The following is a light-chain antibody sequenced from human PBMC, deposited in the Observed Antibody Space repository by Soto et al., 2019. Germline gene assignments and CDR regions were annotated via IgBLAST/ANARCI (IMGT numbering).Light chain of an antibody. Sequence: EIVLTQSPGTLSLSPGERATLSCRASQSVSSNYLAWYQQKPGKAPRLLIYGASSRATGIPDRFSGSGSGKEFTLTISRLEPEDFAVYYCHQYGISPFGGGTKVEIK. J-gene: IGKJ4*01. V-gene: IGKV3-20*01. CDR1: QSVSSNY. CDR2: GAS. CDR3: HQYGISP.